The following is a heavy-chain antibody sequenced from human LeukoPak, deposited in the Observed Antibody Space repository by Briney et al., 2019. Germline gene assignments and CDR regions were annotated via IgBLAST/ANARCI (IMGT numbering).Heavy chain of an antibody. Sequence: GGSLRLSCAASGFTFSSYAMHWVRQAPGKGLEWVAVISYDGSNKYYADSVKGRFTISRDNSKNTLYLQMNSLRAEDTAVYYCARDPRYPLWFGELLGTYGMDVWGQGTTVTVSS. J-gene: IGHJ6*02. CDR3: ARDPRYPLWFGELLGTYGMDV. D-gene: IGHD3-10*01. CDR1: GFTFSSYA. CDR2: ISYDGSNK. V-gene: IGHV3-30-3*01.